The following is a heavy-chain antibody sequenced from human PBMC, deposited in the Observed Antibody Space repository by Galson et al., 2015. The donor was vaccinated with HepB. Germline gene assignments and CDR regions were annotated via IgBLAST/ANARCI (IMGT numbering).Heavy chain of an antibody. Sequence: SVKVSCKASGYTFTSYGISWVRQAPGQGLEWMGWISAYNGNTNYAQKLQGRVTMTTDTSTSTAYMELRSLRSDDTAVYYCARDRFVLTYYYDSSGYYFGYWGQGTLVTVSS. D-gene: IGHD3-22*01. V-gene: IGHV1-18*01. CDR1: GYTFTSYG. J-gene: IGHJ4*02. CDR2: ISAYNGNT. CDR3: ARDRFVLTYYYDSSGYYFGY.